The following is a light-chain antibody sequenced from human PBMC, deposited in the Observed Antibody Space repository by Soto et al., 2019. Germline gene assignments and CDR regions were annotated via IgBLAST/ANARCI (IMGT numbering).Light chain of an antibody. CDR1: SSDVGGYNY. CDR3: GSYTSSSTLYV. V-gene: IGLV2-14*01. CDR2: DVS. Sequence: QSVLTQPASVSGSPGQSITISCTGTSSDVGGYNYVSWYQQLPGKAPKLMIYDVSDRPSGVSNRFSGSKSGNTASLTISGLQTEDEADYYCGSYTSSSTLYVFGAGTKVTVL. J-gene: IGLJ1*01.